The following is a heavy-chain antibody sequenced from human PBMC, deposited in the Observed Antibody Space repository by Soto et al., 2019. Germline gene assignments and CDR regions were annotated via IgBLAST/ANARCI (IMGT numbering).Heavy chain of an antibody. CDR2: IIPIFGTA. D-gene: IGHD3-3*01. CDR1: GGTFSSYA. J-gene: IGHJ6*02. V-gene: IGHV1-69*13. Sequence: SVKVSCKASGGTFSSYAISWVRQAPGQGLEWMGGIIPIFGTANYAQKFQGRVTITADESTSTAYMELSSLRSEDTAEYYCARDRDGNYDFWSGYPYYYYGMDVWGQGTTVTVSS. CDR3: ARDRDGNYDFWSGYPYYYYGMDV.